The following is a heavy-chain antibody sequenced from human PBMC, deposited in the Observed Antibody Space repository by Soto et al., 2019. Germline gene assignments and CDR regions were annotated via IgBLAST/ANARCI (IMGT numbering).Heavy chain of an antibody. CDR3: ARMATFGSLNWFDP. Sequence: ASVKVSCKASGYTFTRYGISWVRQAPGQGLEYMGWISVHNGNTNYAQKFQGRVTMTRDISIATAYMELSSLRSDDTAIYYCARMATFGSLNWFDPWGQGTLVTVSS. CDR1: GYTFTRYG. CDR2: ISVHNGNT. V-gene: IGHV1-18*04. D-gene: IGHD3-16*01. J-gene: IGHJ5*02.